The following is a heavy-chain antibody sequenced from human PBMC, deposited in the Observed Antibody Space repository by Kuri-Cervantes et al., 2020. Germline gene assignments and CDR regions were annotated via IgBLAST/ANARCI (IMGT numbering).Heavy chain of an antibody. CDR2: ISSSGSTI. J-gene: IGHJ4*02. CDR1: GFTFSDYY. D-gene: IGHD1-26*01. CDR3: AKLTRFAEELFDY. V-gene: IGHV3-11*04. Sequence: GESLKISCAASGFTFSDYYTSWIRQAPGKGLEWVSYISSSGSTIYYADSVKGRFTIPRDNSKNTLYLQMNSLRAEDTAVYYCAKLTRFAEELFDYWSQGTLVTVSS.